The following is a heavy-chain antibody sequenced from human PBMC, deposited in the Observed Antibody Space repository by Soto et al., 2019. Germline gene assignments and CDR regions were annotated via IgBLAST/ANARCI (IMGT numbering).Heavy chain of an antibody. CDR2: ISAYNGNT. CDR3: ARDGAVATGGGYYYGMDV. J-gene: IGHJ6*02. Sequence: ASVKVSCKASGYTFTSYGISWVRQAPGQGLEWMGWISAYNGNTNYAQKLQGRVTMTTDTSTSTAYMELRSLRSDDTAVYYCARDGAVATGGGYYYGMDVWGQGTTVTSP. D-gene: IGHD6-19*01. CDR1: GYTFTSYG. V-gene: IGHV1-18*01.